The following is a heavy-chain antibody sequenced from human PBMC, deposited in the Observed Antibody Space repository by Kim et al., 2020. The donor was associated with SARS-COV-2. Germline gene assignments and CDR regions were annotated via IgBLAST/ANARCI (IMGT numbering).Heavy chain of an antibody. J-gene: IGHJ6*01. CDR3: ARDMDSSSWYDDDYYYGMDD. CDR2: IYHSGST. Sequence: SETLSLTCAVSGGSISSSNWWSWVRQPPGKGLEWIGEIYHSGSTNYNPSLKSRVTISVDKSKNQFSLKLSSVTAADTAVYYCARDMDSSSWYDDDYYYGMDDWGQGTTVTVSS. CDR1: GGSISSSNW. V-gene: IGHV4-4*02. D-gene: IGHD6-13*01.